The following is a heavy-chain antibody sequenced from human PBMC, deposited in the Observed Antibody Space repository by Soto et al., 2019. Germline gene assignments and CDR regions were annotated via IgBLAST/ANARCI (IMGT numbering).Heavy chain of an antibody. Sequence: PGGSLRLSCAASGFTFSRYAITWVRQAPGKGLEWVSAISSSGRFTYYADSVKGRFTISRDNSRNTLYLQMDSLTAEDTAVYYCAKDGTPDAEATPKYFDSWGQGTLVTGSS. CDR3: AKDGTPDAEATPKYFDS. CDR2: ISSSGRFT. D-gene: IGHD1-26*01. CDR1: GFTFSRYA. J-gene: IGHJ4*02. V-gene: IGHV3-23*01.